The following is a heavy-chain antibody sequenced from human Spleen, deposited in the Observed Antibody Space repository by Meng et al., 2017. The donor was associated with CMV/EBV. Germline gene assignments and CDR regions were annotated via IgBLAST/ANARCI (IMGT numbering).Heavy chain of an antibody. Sequence: GESLKISCAASGFTFSSYAMSWVRQAPGKGLEWVSVIYSGGSSTYYADSVKGRFTISRDNSKNTLYLQMNSLRAEDTAVYYCAKYGYYGSGSYYAYYFDYWGQGTLVTVSS. CDR2: IYSGGSST. CDR3: AKYGYYGSGSYYAYYFDY. V-gene: IGHV3-23*03. D-gene: IGHD3-10*01. J-gene: IGHJ4*02. CDR1: GFTFSSYA.